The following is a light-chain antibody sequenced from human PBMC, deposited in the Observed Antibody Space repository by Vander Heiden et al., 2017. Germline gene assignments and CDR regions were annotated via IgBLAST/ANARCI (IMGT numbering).Light chain of an antibody. Sequence: SYELTQPPSVSVSPGQTASITCSGDKLGDKYACWYQQKPGQSPVLVSYQDSKRPSGIPERFSGSNSGNTATLTISGTQAMDEADYYCQAWDSSILVFGGGTKLTVL. J-gene: IGLJ2*01. CDR3: QAWDSSILV. CDR2: QDS. V-gene: IGLV3-1*01. CDR1: KLGDKY.